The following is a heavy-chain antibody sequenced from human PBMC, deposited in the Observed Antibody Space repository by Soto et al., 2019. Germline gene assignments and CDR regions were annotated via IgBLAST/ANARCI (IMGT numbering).Heavy chain of an antibody. V-gene: IGHV2-5*02. CDR1: GFSLNTRRMS. D-gene: IGHD6-13*01. CDR2: IYWDDDK. Sequence: QITLKESGPPLVKPTQTLTLTCTFSGFSLNTRRMSVGWIRQPPGKALEWLALIYWDDDKRYSPSLKSRLTIIKDTSKNQVVLIMTNMDPVDTATYYCAHERDSCYSSSCFDYWGQGTLVTVSS. CDR3: AHERDSCYSSSCFDY. J-gene: IGHJ4*02.